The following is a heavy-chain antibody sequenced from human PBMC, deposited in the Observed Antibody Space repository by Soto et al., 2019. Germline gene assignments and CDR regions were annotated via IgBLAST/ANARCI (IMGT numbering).Heavy chain of an antibody. CDR1: GFTFSSYS. J-gene: IGHJ4*02. Sequence: EVQLVESGGGLVKPGGSLRLSCAASGFTFSSYSMNWVRQSPGKGLEWVSSISSSSSYIYYADSVKGRFTISRDNVKNSLYLQMNSLRAEATSVYYCARDMGFLWFGEIVYYFDYWGQGTLVSVSS. CDR2: ISSSSSYI. D-gene: IGHD3-10*01. CDR3: ARDMGFLWFGEIVYYFDY. V-gene: IGHV3-21*01.